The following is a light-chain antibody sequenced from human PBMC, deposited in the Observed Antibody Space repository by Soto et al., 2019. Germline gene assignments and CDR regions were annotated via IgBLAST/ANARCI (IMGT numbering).Light chain of an antibody. Sequence: IQMTPSPSTLSASVGERVTITCRASQSISSWLAWYQQKPGKAPKLLIYKASSLESGVPSRFSGSGSGTEFTLTISSLQPDDFATYYCQQYNSYWTFGQGTKVDIK. V-gene: IGKV1-5*03. CDR3: QQYNSYWT. CDR2: KAS. CDR1: QSISSW. J-gene: IGKJ1*01.